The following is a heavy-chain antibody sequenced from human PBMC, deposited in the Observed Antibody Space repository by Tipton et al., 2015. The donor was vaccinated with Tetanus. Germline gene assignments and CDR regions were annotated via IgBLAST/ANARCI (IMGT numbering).Heavy chain of an antibody. Sequence: QMQLVQSGAEVRNPGSSVKVSCRMSGYTLSSYAISWVRQAPDQGLEWMGGIIPMFGSTKYAKNFQGRVTITADKSTSTAYLEMSSLRSEDTAVYYCARDFKYSNGWSPFDMWGQGTTVIVSS. D-gene: IGHD6-19*01. CDR1: GYTLSSYA. CDR2: IIPMFGST. J-gene: IGHJ3*02. V-gene: IGHV1-69*06. CDR3: ARDFKYSNGWSPFDM.